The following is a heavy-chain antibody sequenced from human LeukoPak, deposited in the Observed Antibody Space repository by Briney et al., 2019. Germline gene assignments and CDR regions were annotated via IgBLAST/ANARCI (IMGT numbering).Heavy chain of an antibody. J-gene: IGHJ4*02. D-gene: IGHD5-12*01. CDR2: VGISSGNT. CDR3: ARDHRYAFDN. CDR1: GFTFSDYS. V-gene: IGHV3-48*04. Sequence: PGGSLRLSCAASGFTFSDYSMNWVRQAPGKGLEWISYVGISSGNTKYADSVKGRFTISGDSAKHSVFLQMNSLRVGDTAVYYCARDHRYAFDNWGQGTLVTVSS.